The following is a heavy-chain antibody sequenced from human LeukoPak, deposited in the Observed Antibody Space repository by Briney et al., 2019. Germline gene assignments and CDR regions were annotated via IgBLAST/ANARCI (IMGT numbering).Heavy chain of an antibody. Sequence: ASVKVSCKVSGYTLTELSMHWVRQAPGKGLEWMGGFDPEDGETIYAQKFQGRVTMTEDTSTDTAYMELSSLRSEDTAVYYCARELRGYCSGGSCHLGFDYWGQGTLVTVSS. CDR2: FDPEDGET. J-gene: IGHJ4*02. D-gene: IGHD2-15*01. CDR1: GYTLTELS. V-gene: IGHV1-24*01. CDR3: ARELRGYCSGGSCHLGFDY.